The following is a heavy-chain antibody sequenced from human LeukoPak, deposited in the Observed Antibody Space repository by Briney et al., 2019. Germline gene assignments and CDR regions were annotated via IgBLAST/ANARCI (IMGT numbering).Heavy chain of an antibody. V-gene: IGHV1-18*01. D-gene: IGHD3-22*01. CDR1: GYTFTSYG. J-gene: IGHJ5*02. CDR3: ARRRDYDSSGYYHNWFDP. CDR2: ISAYNGNT. Sequence: ASVKVSCKASGYTFTSYGISWVRQAPGQGLEWMGWISAYNGNTNYAQKLQGRVTMTTDTSTSTAYMELRNLRSDDTAVYYCARRRDYDSSGYYHNWFDPWGQGTLVTVSS.